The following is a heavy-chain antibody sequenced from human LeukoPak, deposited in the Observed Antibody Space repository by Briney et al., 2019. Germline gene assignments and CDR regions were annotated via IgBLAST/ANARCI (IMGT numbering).Heavy chain of an antibody. CDR3: ARDPRRGGNDY. J-gene: IGHJ4*02. V-gene: IGHV4-38-2*02. D-gene: IGHD3-16*01. Sequence: SETLSLTCTVSGYSISSGYYWGWIRQPPGKGLEWIGSIYHSGSTYYNPSLKSRVTISVDTSKNQFSLKLSSVTAEDTAVYYCARDPRRGGNDYWGQGTLVTVSS. CDR2: IYHSGST. CDR1: GYSISSGYY.